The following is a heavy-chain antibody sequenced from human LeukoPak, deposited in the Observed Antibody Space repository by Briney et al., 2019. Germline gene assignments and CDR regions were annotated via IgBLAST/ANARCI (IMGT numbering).Heavy chain of an antibody. CDR3: ASRRGYSYGWRFNYGMDV. V-gene: IGHV1-46*03. CDR1: GYTFTSYG. D-gene: IGHD5-18*01. Sequence: ASVKVSCKASGYTFTSYGISWVRQAPGQGLEWMGIINPSGGSTSYAQKFQGRVTMTRDTSTSTVYMELSSLRSEDTAVYYCASRRGYSYGWRFNYGMDVWGQGTTVTVSS. J-gene: IGHJ6*02. CDR2: INPSGGST.